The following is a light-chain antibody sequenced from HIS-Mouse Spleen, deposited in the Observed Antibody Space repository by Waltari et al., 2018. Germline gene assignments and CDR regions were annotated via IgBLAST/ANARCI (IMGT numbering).Light chain of an antibody. CDR2: RNN. Sequence: QSVLTQPPSASGTPGQRVTISCSGSSPNIGSNYVYWYQQLPGTAPKLLIYRNNQLPSGVPDRFSGSKSGTSASLAISGLRSEDEADYYCAAWDDSLSGVFGGGTKLTVL. V-gene: IGLV1-47*01. CDR1: SPNIGSNY. CDR3: AAWDDSLSGV. J-gene: IGLJ2*01.